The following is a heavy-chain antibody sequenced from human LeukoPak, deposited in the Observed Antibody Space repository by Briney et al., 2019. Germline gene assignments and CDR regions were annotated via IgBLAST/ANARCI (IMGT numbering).Heavy chain of an antibody. J-gene: IGHJ4*02. D-gene: IGHD2-15*01. CDR2: MSSSDDGR. CDR1: GFTVSNKY. CDR3: AKAPVTSCRGAFCYPFDY. V-gene: IGHV3-23*01. Sequence: GGSLRLSCAASGFTVSNKYMTWVRQAPGKGLEWVSAMSSSDDGRYYAASVRGRFTISRDTSRSTLYLQMNSLRAEDAAVYYCAKAPVTSCRGAFCYPFDYWGQGTLVTVSS.